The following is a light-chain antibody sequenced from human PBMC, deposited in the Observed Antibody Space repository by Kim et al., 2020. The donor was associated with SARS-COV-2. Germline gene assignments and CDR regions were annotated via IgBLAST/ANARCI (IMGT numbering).Light chain of an antibody. V-gene: IGKV3-15*01. J-gene: IGKJ4*01. CDR2: GAA. CDR3: QQYKNWSPLT. CDR1: QSVSTK. Sequence: EIVMTQSPATLSVSPGERATLSCRASQSVSTKLAWYQQKPGQAPRLVMFGAATRATGIPARFSGSGSGTEFTLTISSLQSEDFAVYYCQQYKNWSPLTFGGGTKLEIK.